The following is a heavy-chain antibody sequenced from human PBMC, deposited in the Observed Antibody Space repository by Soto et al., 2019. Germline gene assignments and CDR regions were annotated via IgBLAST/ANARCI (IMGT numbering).Heavy chain of an antibody. CDR1: GGSISSYY. CDR3: ARGSGNFWSGYYIGHFDY. CDR2: IYYSGST. V-gene: IGHV4-59*01. Sequence: SETLSLTCTVSGGSISSYYWSWIRQPPGKGLEWIGYIYYSGSTNYNPSLKSRVTISVDTSKNQFSLKLSSVTAADTAVYYCARGSGNFWSGYYIGHFDYWGQGTLVTVSS. J-gene: IGHJ4*02. D-gene: IGHD3-3*01.